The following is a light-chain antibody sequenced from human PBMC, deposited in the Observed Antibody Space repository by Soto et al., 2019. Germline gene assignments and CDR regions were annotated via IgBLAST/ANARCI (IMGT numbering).Light chain of an antibody. CDR2: AAS. Sequence: DIQLTQSPSFLSASVGDRVTITCRASQSISNYLAWYQQKPGKAPKLLIYAASTLRRGVPSRFSGSGSGTEVTPIISSLQPKDFATYYCQQLNSHPLTFGGGTKVEIK. CDR3: QQLNSHPLT. V-gene: IGKV1-9*01. J-gene: IGKJ4*01. CDR1: QSISNY.